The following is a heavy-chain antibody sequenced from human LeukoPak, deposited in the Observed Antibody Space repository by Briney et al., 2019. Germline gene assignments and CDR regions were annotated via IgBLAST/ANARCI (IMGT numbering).Heavy chain of an antibody. CDR2: IYYTVST. CDR3: ARGRGDSRGTSFDP. J-gene: IGHJ5*02. V-gene: IGHV4-59*01. Sequence: SETLSLTCIVSGGSISTYYWIWLRQPPGKGLEGLGYIYYTVSTTYNPSLKSRVSISVDTSKNKFSLDLNSVSAADTAVYYCARGRGDSRGTSFDPWGQGTLVTVSS. CDR1: GGSISTYY. D-gene: IGHD3-10*01.